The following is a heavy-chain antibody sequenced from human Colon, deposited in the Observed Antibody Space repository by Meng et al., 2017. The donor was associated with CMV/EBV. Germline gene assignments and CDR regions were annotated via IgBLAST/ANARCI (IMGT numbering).Heavy chain of an antibody. D-gene: IGHD1-26*01. CDR2: INSNSGAT. Sequence: QVQLVQSGAEVKKPGASVKVSCKTSGYTFSDYHIHWVRQAPGQGLEWMGWINSNSGATDYAQKFQGRFTMTRDTSITTVYMELSSLRSDDTAVYYCARDPSGSRVLFDYWGQGSLVTVSS. V-gene: IGHV1-2*02. CDR1: GYTFSDYH. CDR3: ARDPSGSRVLFDY. J-gene: IGHJ4*02.